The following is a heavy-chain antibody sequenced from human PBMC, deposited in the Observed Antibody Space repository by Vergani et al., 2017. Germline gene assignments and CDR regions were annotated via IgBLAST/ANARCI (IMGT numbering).Heavy chain of an antibody. D-gene: IGHD2-15*01. J-gene: IGHJ4*02. CDR3: ASQNIVVELDATSETGGVPGEFDY. CDR2: LSTTGGA. CDR1: GVSVTDYN. V-gene: IGHV4-4*09. Sequence: QAQLQESGPGLVKPSETLSLTCHVFGVSVTDYNCNWIRQAPGKGLEWIGSLSTTGGATHASHNPSLKSRVSISVDTSKSQFSLRLSAVTAADTAVYYCASQNIVVELDATSETGGVPGEFDYWGQGILVTVSS.